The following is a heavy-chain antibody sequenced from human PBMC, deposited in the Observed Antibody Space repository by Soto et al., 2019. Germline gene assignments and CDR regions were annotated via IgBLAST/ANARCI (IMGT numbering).Heavy chain of an antibody. J-gene: IGHJ4*02. CDR3: ARDEGPYYYDSTGYIDY. CDR2: ISAYNDNT. D-gene: IGHD3-22*01. V-gene: IGHV1-18*01. CDR1: DYTFSSYG. Sequence: ASVKVSCKASDYTFSSYGINCVRQAPGQGLEWMGWISAYNDNTNFAQKLQGRVTMTTDTSTNTAYMELRSLRSDDSAVYYCARDEGPYYYDSTGYIDYWGQGTLVTV.